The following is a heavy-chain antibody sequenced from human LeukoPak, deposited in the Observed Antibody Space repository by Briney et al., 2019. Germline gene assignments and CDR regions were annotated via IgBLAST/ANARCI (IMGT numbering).Heavy chain of an antibody. D-gene: IGHD6-19*01. Sequence: SETLSLTCAVSGYSISSGYYWGWIRQPPGKGLEWIGSIYHSGSTYYKPSLKSRVTISVDTSKNQFSLKLSSVTAADTAVYYCARKGVAVASFDYWGQGTLVTVSS. CDR1: GYSISSGYY. CDR3: ARKGVAVASFDY. V-gene: IGHV4-38-2*01. J-gene: IGHJ4*02. CDR2: IYHSGST.